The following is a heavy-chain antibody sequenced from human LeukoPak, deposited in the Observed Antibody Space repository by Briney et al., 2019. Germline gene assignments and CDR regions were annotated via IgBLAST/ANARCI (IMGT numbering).Heavy chain of an antibody. CDR3: ARAGGSVFDM. J-gene: IGHJ3*02. V-gene: IGHV3-23*01. CDR1: GFTFSRYD. Sequence: PGGSLRLSCAAWGFTFSRYDMSWVRQSPGEGLEWVSAIRGSGGSTYYADSVKGGFTFSRDNSKNTLYLQNNSLRVDDTAVYYCARAGGSVFDMWGQGTMVTVPS. CDR2: IRGSGGST. D-gene: IGHD2-15*01.